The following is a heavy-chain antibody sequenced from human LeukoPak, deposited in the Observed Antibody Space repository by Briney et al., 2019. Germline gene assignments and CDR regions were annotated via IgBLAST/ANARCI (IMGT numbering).Heavy chain of an antibody. CDR2: LPYTGRR. Sequence: SESLSVSPRFSSGSLRGPYWRRIVDPPRERLDLIGHLPYTGRRKYTSFLQSQVTVSIDRSTRQFSLKLTSVTSADTAGYSCARLLDNDISGDPDTFDVWGQGTTVIVS. V-gene: IGHV4-59*11. J-gene: IGHJ3*01. D-gene: IGHD3-22*01. CDR3: ARLLDNDISGDPDTFDV. CDR1: SGSLRGPY.